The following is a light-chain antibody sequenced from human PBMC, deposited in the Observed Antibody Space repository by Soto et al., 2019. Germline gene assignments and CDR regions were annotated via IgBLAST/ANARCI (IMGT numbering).Light chain of an antibody. J-gene: IGKJ4*01. V-gene: IGKV3D-15*01. Sequence: EVVLTQSPVTLSLSPGERATLSCRASQSFRGLLAWYQQKPGQAPRLLIYDASNRATGIAPRFSGSGSGTEFNITISSLQSEDSAIYYCQQYNNWPRATFGGGTK. CDR1: QSFRGL. CDR2: DAS. CDR3: QQYNNWPRAT.